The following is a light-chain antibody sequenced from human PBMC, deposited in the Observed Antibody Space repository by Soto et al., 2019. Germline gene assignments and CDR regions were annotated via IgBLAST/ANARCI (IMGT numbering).Light chain of an antibody. CDR3: QQYDSFSKT. Sequence: DIQMTQSPSTLSASVGDRVTITCRASQSIRSWLAWYQQKPGKAPQLLIYDASNLESGVPSRFSGSGSGTEFTLTSTSLQLDDFAIYYAQQYDSFSKTFGRGTKVNIK. CDR1: QSIRSW. J-gene: IGKJ3*01. V-gene: IGKV1-5*01. CDR2: DAS.